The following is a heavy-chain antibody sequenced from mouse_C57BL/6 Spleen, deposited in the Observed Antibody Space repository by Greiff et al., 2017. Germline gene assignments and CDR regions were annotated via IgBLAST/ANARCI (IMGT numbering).Heavy chain of an antibody. CDR1: GYAFTNYL. V-gene: IGHV1-54*01. CDR3: AREGGYYGTSAWFAY. CDR2: LNPGSGGT. D-gene: IGHD1-1*01. J-gene: IGHJ3*01. Sequence: QVQLQQSGAELVRPGTSVKVSCKASGYAFTNYLIEWVKQRPGQGLEWIGVLNPGSGGTNYNEQFKGKATLTADKSSSTAYMQRSSLTSEESVFYCCAREGGYYGTSAWFAYWGQGTLVTVSA.